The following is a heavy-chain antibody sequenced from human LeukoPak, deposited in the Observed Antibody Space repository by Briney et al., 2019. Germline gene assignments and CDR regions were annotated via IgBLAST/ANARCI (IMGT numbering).Heavy chain of an antibody. Sequence: TGGSLRLSCAASGFTFSSYEMNWVRQAPGKGLEWVSYISSSGSTIYYADSVKGRFTISRDNAKNSLYLQMNSLRAEDTALYYCAPVVLREVPDNFDYWGQGTLVTVSS. J-gene: IGHJ4*02. V-gene: IGHV3-48*03. CDR1: GFTFSSYE. CDR3: APVVLREVPDNFDY. D-gene: IGHD1-14*01. CDR2: ISSSGSTI.